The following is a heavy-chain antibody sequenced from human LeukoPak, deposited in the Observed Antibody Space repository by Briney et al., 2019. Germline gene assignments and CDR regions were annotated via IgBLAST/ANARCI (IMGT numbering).Heavy chain of an antibody. CDR2: ISAYNGNT. D-gene: IGHD3-10*01. CDR3: ARGGRTRITMVRGVQYPFDY. CDR1: GYTFTSYG. V-gene: IGHV1-18*01. J-gene: IGHJ4*02. Sequence: ASVKVSCKASGYTFTSYGISWVRQAPGQGLEWMGWISAYNGNTNYAQKLQGGVTMTTDTSTSTAYMELRSLRSDDTAVYYCARGGRTRITMVRGVQYPFDYWGQGTLVTVSS.